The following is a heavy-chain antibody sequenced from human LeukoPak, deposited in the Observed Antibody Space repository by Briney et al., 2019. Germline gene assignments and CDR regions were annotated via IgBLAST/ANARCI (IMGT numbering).Heavy chain of an antibody. CDR2: ISSSSSTI. CDR3: ARDRRDGYNFYFDY. D-gene: IGHD5-24*01. Sequence: GGSLRLSCAASGFTFSSYSMNWVRQAPGKGLEWVSYISSSSSTIYYADSVKGRFTISRDNSKNTLYLQMNSLRAEDTAVYYCARDRRDGYNFYFDYWGQGTLVTVSS. CDR1: GFTFSSYS. V-gene: IGHV3-48*01. J-gene: IGHJ4*02.